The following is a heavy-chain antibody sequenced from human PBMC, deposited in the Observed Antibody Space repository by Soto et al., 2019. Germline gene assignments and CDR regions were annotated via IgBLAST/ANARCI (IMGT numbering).Heavy chain of an antibody. CDR3: ARDLGGYFDY. CDR1: GGSISSGGYY. Sequence: SETLSLTCTVSGGSISSGGYYWSWIRQHPGKGLEWIGYIYYSGSTYYNPSLKSRVTISVDTSKNQFSLKLSSVTAAATAEYCCARDLGGYFDYWGQGTLVTVSS. V-gene: IGHV4-31*03. CDR2: IYYSGST. D-gene: IGHD1-26*01. J-gene: IGHJ4*02.